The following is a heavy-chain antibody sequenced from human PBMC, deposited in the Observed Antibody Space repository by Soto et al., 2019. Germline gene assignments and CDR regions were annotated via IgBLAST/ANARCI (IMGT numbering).Heavy chain of an antibody. CDR2: INSDGSST. Sequence: GGSLRLSCAASGFTFSSYWMHWVRQAPGKGLVWVSRINSDGSSTSYADSVKGRFTISRDKAKNTLYLQMNSLRAEDTAVYYCARAMGIAAAVEWWPYGMDVWGQGTTVTVSS. J-gene: IGHJ6*02. V-gene: IGHV3-74*01. CDR3: ARAMGIAAAVEWWPYGMDV. D-gene: IGHD6-13*01. CDR1: GFTFSSYW.